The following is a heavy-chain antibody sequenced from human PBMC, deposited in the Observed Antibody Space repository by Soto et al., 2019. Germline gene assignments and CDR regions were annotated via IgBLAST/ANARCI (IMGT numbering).Heavy chain of an antibody. CDR1: GFIFSGYG. D-gene: IGHD6-19*01. J-gene: IGHJ4*02. CDR3: AKQGAVHINYFEY. Sequence: QVQLVESGGGVVQPGGSLRLSCAASGFIFSGYGIHWVRQAPGKGLEWVAVISYDGHFKFYADSVKDRFTISRDNSMNTLYLQMNSLRAEDTAVYYCAKQGAVHINYFEYWGQGTLVTVSS. V-gene: IGHV3-30*18. CDR2: ISYDGHFK.